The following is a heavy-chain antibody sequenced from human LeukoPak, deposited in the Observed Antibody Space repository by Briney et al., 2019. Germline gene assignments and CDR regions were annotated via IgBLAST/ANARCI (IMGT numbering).Heavy chain of an antibody. CDR3: SRGITVSGDY. CDR2: MSPTSGNT. D-gene: IGHD5/OR15-5a*01. Sequence: GASVKVSCKASGYTFSTAEINWVRQATGQGLEWLGWMSPTSGNTNYAQRFQGRVTLTWDTSISTAYTELGSLSTEDTAVYYCSRGITVSGDYWGQGTLVTVSS. V-gene: IGHV1-8*01. CDR1: GYTFSTAE. J-gene: IGHJ4*02.